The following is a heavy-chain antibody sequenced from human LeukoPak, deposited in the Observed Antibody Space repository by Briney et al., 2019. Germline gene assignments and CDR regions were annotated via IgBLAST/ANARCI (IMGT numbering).Heavy chain of an antibody. J-gene: IGHJ4*02. CDR1: GFTFSSYC. CDR2: ISGSGTST. Sequence: GGSLRLSCAASGFTFSSYCMTWVRQVPGKGLEWVSNISGSGTSTNYADSVKRVSTISRDTTKNTLHMQIYILRAENTAFYYSAKSYRQESDRSSSFDYWGQG. D-gene: IGHD6-6*01. CDR3: AKSYRQESDRSSSFDY. V-gene: IGHV3-23*01.